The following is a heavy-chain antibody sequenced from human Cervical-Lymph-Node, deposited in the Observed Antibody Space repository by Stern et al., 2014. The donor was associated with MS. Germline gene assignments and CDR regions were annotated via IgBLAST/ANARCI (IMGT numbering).Heavy chain of an antibody. CDR2: MNPSGGST. CDR1: GYPFTRYY. J-gene: IGHJ6*02. Sequence: QMQLVQSGAEVKTPGASVKFSCKASGYPFTRYYMHWVRQAPGQGLEWMGIMNPSGGSTSYAQKFQGRVTMTRDTSTSTVYMELSSLRSEDTAVYYCAREVAGHRLGMMDVWGQGTSVTVSS. D-gene: IGHD6-19*01. V-gene: IGHV1-46*01. CDR3: AREVAGHRLGMMDV.